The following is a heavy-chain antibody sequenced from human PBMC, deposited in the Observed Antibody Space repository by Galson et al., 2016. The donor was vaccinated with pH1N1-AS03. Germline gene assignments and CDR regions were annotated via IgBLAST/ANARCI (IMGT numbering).Heavy chain of an antibody. CDR3: ARTSGYSSHWALDI. J-gene: IGHJ3*02. CDR2: IYSGVSADT. V-gene: IGHV5-51*01. D-gene: IGHD5-18*01. CDR1: GYSFVSYW. Sequence: QSGAEVKKPGESLKISCKGSGYSFVSYWIGWVRRMPGKGLEWMGVIYSGVSADTRYSPSFQGQVTISADKSISTAYLQWSSLKASDSAIYYCARTSGYSSHWALDIWGQGTMVTVSS.